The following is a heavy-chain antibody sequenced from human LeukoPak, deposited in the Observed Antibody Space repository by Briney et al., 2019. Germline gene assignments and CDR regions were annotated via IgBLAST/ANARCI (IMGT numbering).Heavy chain of an antibody. D-gene: IGHD3-10*01. CDR3: ARHGEYYFDY. V-gene: IGHV4-34*01. Sequence: PSETLSLTCAVYGGSFSGYYWSWIRQPPGKGLEWIGEINHSGSTNYNPSLKSRVTISVDTSKNQFSLKLSSVTAADTALYYCARHGEYYFDYWGQGTLVTVSS. CDR1: GGSFSGYY. J-gene: IGHJ4*02. CDR2: INHSGST.